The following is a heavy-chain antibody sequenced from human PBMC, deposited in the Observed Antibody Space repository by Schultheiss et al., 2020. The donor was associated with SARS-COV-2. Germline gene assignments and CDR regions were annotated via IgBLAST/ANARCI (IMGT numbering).Heavy chain of an antibody. CDR2: ISSSGNTI. CDR3: ARGSRGYNSGGSAPLDY. CDR1: GFTFSDYY. J-gene: IGHJ4*02. D-gene: IGHD5-18*01. Sequence: GGSLRLSCAASGFTFSDYYMSWIRQAPGKGLEWVSYISSSGNTIYDADSVKGRFTISRDNAKDSLYLRLNSLRVEDTAVYYCARGSRGYNSGGSAPLDYWGQGTLVTVSS. V-gene: IGHV3-11*01.